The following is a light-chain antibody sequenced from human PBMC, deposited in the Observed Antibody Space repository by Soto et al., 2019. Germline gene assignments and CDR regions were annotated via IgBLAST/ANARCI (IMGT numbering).Light chain of an antibody. CDR2: AAS. Sequence: DIQMTQSPSSLSASVGDRVTITCRASQSISRDINWYMQRPGKAPQLLIFAASALHSGVPSRFSGSGSGTDFTLTISSLQSEDFGPYYCQQGYSTPQTFGQGTNVDMK. CDR3: QQGYSTPQT. CDR1: QSISRD. J-gene: IGKJ1*01. V-gene: IGKV1-39*01.